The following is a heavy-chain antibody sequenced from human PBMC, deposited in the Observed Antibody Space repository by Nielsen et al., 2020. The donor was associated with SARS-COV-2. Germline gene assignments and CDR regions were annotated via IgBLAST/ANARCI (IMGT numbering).Heavy chain of an antibody. CDR1: GITFTSYG. CDR3: ARDWSRAFDV. J-gene: IGHJ3*01. CDR2: IKPDGSGK. Sequence: GESLKISCAASGITFTSYGMHWVRQAPGKGLEWVADIKPDGSGKVYVDSVKGRFTISRDNAKNSMSLQMNSLRVEDTAVYYCARDWSRAFDVWGQGTMVTVSS. V-gene: IGHV3-7*01.